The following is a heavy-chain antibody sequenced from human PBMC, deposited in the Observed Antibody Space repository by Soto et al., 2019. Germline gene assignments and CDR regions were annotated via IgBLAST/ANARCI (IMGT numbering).Heavy chain of an antibody. J-gene: IGHJ5*02. D-gene: IGHD2-21*02. CDR3: ARHPSDFWFDP. CDR1: GGSISSSSYF. Sequence: QLQLQESGPGLVKPSETLSLTCSVSGGSISSSSYFWGWIRQPPGKGLEWIGSIYYSGSTYYNPSLMSRVTVSVDTSKNQFSLKLSSVTAPDTAVYYCARHPSDFWFDPWGQGTLVTVSS. CDR2: IYYSGST. V-gene: IGHV4-39*01.